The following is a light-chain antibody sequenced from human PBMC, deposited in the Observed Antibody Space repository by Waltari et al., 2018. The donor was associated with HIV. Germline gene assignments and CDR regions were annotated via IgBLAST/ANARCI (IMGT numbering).Light chain of an antibody. Sequence: QSVLAQPPSASGTPGQRVTIPCSGSTSKIGGNTVSWYQQPPGTAPKLLIYSNNERPSGVPDRLSGSTSGTSASLVISGLQSEDEADYYCAAWDDSLKGGAFGTGTKVTVL. J-gene: IGLJ1*01. CDR2: SNN. CDR1: TSKIGGNT. CDR3: AAWDDSLKGGA. V-gene: IGLV1-44*01.